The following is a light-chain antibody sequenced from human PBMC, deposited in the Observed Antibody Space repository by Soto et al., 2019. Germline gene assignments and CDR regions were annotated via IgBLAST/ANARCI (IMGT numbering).Light chain of an antibody. V-gene: IGLV2-14*01. CDR3: SSYRYKDTRV. CDR2: QVT. J-gene: IGLJ2*01. CDR1: SSDVGGYNY. Sequence: QSALTQPASVSGSPGQSITIPCTGTSSDVGGYNYVSWYQQYPGKVPKLMIYQVTNRPSGVSDRFSGSKSGNTAFLIISGLQAEDEGDYYCSSYRYKDTRVFGGGTKVTVL.